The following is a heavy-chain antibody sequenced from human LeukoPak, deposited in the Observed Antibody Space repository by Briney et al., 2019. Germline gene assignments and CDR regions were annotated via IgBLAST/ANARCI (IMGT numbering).Heavy chain of an antibody. CDR1: GFTFSSYA. J-gene: IGHJ4*02. D-gene: IGHD6-19*01. CDR3: AKSYSSGWYGFDY. Sequence: GGSLRLSCAASGFTFSSYAMNWVRQAPGEGLEWVSTISGSGGSTYYADSVKGRFTISRDNSKNTLYMQMNSLRAEDTAVYSCAKSYSSGWYGFDYWGQGNLVTVSS. V-gene: IGHV3-23*01. CDR2: ISGSGGST.